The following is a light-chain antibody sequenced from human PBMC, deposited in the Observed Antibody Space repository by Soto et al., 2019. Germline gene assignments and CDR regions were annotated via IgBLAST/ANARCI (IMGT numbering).Light chain of an antibody. Sequence: QTVVTQPPSASGTPGQRVTISCSGSSPNIGSNTVNWYQQLPGTAPKLLIYSNNQRPSGVPDQFSGSKSGTSASLAISGLQSEDEADYYCAAWDDSLNGWVFGGGTKLTVL. J-gene: IGLJ3*02. CDR1: SPNIGSNT. CDR2: SNN. V-gene: IGLV1-44*01. CDR3: AAWDDSLNGWV.